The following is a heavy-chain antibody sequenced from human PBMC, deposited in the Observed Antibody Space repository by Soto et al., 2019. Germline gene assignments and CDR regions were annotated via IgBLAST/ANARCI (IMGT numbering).Heavy chain of an antibody. J-gene: IGHJ4*02. CDR2: IIPPFGTT. V-gene: IGHV1-69*13. CDR3: ARGSGIVSHFDY. Sequence: GASVKGSRKASGGTFSTYAISWVRQAPGQGLEWMGGIIPPFGTTNYAQRFQGRVTITADESTNTASMELYSLRPEDTAVYFCARGSGIVSHFDYWGQGTLVTVSS. D-gene: IGHD1-26*01. CDR1: GGTFSTYA.